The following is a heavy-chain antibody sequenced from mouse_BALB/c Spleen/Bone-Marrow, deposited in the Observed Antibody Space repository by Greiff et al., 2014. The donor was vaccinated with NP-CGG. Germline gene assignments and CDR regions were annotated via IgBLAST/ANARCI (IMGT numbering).Heavy chain of an antibody. CDR1: GFTFSSFG. D-gene: IGHD4-1*01. CDR2: ISSDSGAI. Sequence: EVKLEESGGGLVQPGGSRKLSCAASGFTFSSFGMHWVRQAPEKGLEWIAYISSDSGAIFYADTVKGRFTISRDNPKNTLSLQMTSLRSEDTAIYFCTRGGNWEDFDYWGQGTTLTVSS. J-gene: IGHJ2*01. V-gene: IGHV5-17*02. CDR3: TRGGNWEDFDY.